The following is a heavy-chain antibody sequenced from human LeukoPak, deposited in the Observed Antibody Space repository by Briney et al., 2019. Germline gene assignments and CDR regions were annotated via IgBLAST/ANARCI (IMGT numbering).Heavy chain of an antibody. CDR3: ARDYADGGYDVSFDY. D-gene: IGHD5-12*01. Sequence: GRSLRLSCAASGFTFSSYAMHWVRQAPGKGLEWVAVISYDGSNKYYADSVKGRFTISRDNSKNTLYLQMNSLRAEDTAVYYCARDYADGGYDVSFDYWGQGTLVTVSS. J-gene: IGHJ4*02. CDR1: GFTFSSYA. V-gene: IGHV3-30-3*01. CDR2: ISYDGSNK.